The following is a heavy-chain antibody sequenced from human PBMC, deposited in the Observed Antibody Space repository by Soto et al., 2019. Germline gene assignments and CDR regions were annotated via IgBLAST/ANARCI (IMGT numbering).Heavy chain of an antibody. V-gene: IGHV3-21*01. Sequence: EVQLVESGGGLVKPGGSLRLSCAASGFTFSDFTMNWVRQAPGKGLQWVSSISSGGSFISYADSVRGRFTISRDNAKNSLYPQVDSLRAEDTAVFFCARGSRRTFDYWGQGTLVTVSS. CDR1: GFTFSDFT. D-gene: IGHD6-13*01. J-gene: IGHJ4*02. CDR3: ARGSRRTFDY. CDR2: ISSGGSFI.